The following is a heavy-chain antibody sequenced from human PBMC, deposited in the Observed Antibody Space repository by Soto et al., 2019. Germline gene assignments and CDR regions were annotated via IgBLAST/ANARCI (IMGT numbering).Heavy chain of an antibody. CDR3: ARPDGFRTVTTRYYYYGMDV. CDR1: GYSFTSYW. CDR2: IYPGDSDT. V-gene: IGHV5-51*01. J-gene: IGHJ6*02. Sequence: PGESLKISCKGSGYSFTSYWIGWVRQMPGKGLEWMGIIYPGDSDTRYSPSFQGQVTISADKSISTAYLQWSSLKASDTAMYYCARPDGFRTVTTRYYYYGMDVWGQGTTVTVSS. D-gene: IGHD4-17*01.